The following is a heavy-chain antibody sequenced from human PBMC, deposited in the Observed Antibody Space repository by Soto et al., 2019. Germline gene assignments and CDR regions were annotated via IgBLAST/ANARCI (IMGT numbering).Heavy chain of an antibody. CDR1: GGSFIDYS. CDR2: INHSGSA. CDR3: ARVSDY. V-gene: IGHV4-34*01. Sequence: QVLLQQWGAGRLKPSETLSLTCAVYGGSFIDYSWGWIRQSPGTGLEWIGEINHSGSANYNPSLKSRVTLSVDTSKNQFSLKLYSMTAADAAVYYCARVSDYWSQGTLVTVS. J-gene: IGHJ4*02.